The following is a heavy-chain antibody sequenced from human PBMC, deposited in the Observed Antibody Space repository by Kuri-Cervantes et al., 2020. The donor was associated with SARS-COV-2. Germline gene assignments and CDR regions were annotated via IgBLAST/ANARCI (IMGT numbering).Heavy chain of an antibody. J-gene: IGHJ4*02. Sequence: GGSLRLSCAASGFTFSSYAMHWVRQAPGKGLEWVAVISYDGSNKYYADSVKGRFTISRDNSKNTLYLQMNSLRAEDTAVYYCAGRITYYDFWSGYSAVDYWGQGTLVTVSS. CDR2: ISYDGSNK. V-gene: IGHV3-30-3*01. CDR1: GFTFSSYA. CDR3: AGRITYYDFWSGYSAVDY. D-gene: IGHD3-3*01.